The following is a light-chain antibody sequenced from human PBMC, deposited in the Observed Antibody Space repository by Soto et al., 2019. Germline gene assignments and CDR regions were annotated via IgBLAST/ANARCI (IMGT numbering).Light chain of an antibody. CDR1: QSVLYSSNNKNY. V-gene: IGKV4-1*01. CDR3: QQYYSTPYT. Sequence: DIVMTQSPDSLAVSLGERATINCESSQSVLYSSNNKNYLAWYQQKPGQPPKLLIYWASTRESGVPDRFSGSGSGTDLTLTISSLQAEDVAVYYCQQYYSTPYTFGQGTKLEIK. CDR2: WAS. J-gene: IGKJ2*01.